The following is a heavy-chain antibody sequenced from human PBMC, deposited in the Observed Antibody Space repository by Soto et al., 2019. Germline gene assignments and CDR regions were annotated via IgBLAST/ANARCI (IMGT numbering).Heavy chain of an antibody. CDR2: ISTNNDAI. Sequence: EVQLVESGGGLVQPGGSLRLSCAASGFSISDCSMNWVRRAPGKGLEWISYISTNNDAIYYADSVKGRFTISRDNAKNSLYLQMNSLRAEYTAVYYCASVLGSRRSGSYPSYWGQGTLVTVSS. V-gene: IGHV3-48*01. J-gene: IGHJ4*02. D-gene: IGHD3-10*01. CDR1: GFSISDCS. CDR3: ASVLGSRRSGSYPSY.